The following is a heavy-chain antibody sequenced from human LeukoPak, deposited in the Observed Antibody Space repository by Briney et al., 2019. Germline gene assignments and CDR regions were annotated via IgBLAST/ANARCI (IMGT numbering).Heavy chain of an antibody. D-gene: IGHD3-10*01. CDR1: GGSFSSYY. Sequence: SETLSLTCAVYGGSFSSYYWSWIRQPPGKGLEWIGESNHSGSTKYNPSLESRVTISVDTSKKQFSLKVNSVTAADTAIYYCARAGSVDFDYRGQGTLVTVSS. CDR2: SNHSGST. CDR3: ARAGSVDFDY. J-gene: IGHJ4*02. V-gene: IGHV4-34*01.